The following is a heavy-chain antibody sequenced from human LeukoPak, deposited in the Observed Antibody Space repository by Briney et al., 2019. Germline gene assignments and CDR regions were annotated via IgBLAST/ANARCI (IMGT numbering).Heavy chain of an antibody. CDR2: IIGSGSAI. V-gene: IGHV3-11*01. J-gene: IGHJ4*02. Sequence: GGSLRLSCAASGITFSGYYMSWIRQAPGKGLEWVSYIIGSGSAIFYADSVKGRFTISRDNAKNSLYLQMNSLRAEDTAAYYCARVRGYCSGGSCYGYYLDYWGQGTLVTVSS. D-gene: IGHD2-15*01. CDR1: GITFSGYY. CDR3: ARVRGYCSGGSCYGYYLDY.